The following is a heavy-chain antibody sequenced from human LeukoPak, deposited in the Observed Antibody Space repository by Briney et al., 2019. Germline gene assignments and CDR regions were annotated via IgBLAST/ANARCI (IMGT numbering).Heavy chain of an antibody. Sequence: GGPLRLSCAASGFTFSAYSMNWVRQAPGKGLEWVSYISSSTSTIDYADSVKGRFTISRDNAKNSLYLQMNSLRAEDTAVYYCARDAYSYGFEYFQDWGQGTLVTVSS. J-gene: IGHJ1*01. V-gene: IGHV3-48*01. D-gene: IGHD5-18*01. CDR1: GFTFSAYS. CDR3: ARDAYSYGFEYFQD. CDR2: ISSSTSTI.